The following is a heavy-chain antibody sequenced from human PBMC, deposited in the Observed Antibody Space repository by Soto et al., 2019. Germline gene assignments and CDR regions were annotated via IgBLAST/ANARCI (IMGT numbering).Heavy chain of an antibody. D-gene: IGHD3-9*01. CDR3: ARTYYDILTGYPDFDY. V-gene: IGHV4-31*03. CDR1: GGSISSGGYY. J-gene: IGHJ4*02. Sequence: SETLSLTCTVSGGSISSGGYYWIWIRQHPGKGLEWIGYIYYSGSTYYNPSLKSRVTISVDTSKNQFSLKLSSVTAADTAVYYCARTYYDILTGYPDFDYWGQGTLVTVSS. CDR2: IYYSGST.